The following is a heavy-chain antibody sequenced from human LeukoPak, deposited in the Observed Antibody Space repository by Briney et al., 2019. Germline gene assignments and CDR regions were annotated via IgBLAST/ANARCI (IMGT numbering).Heavy chain of an antibody. CDR2: VSGSGGDT. J-gene: IGHJ5*02. D-gene: IGHD5-18*01. CDR3: ATTLNTGFFQS. Sequence: GGSLRLSCAASGFTFSTYAMHWVRQAPGKGLEWVSAVSGSGGDTYYADSVTGRFTISRGNSKNTLYVLLNSLRAEDTAVYYCATTLNTGFFQSWGRGTLVTVSS. V-gene: IGHV3-23*01. CDR1: GFTFSTYA.